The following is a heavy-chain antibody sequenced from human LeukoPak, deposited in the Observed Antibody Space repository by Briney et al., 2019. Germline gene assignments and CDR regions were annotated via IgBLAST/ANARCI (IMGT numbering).Heavy chain of an antibody. D-gene: IGHD5-12*01. CDR3: ARGYSGYDPTYFDY. J-gene: IGHJ4*02. CDR1: GGSISSYY. V-gene: IGHV4-59*01. CDR2: IYDSGST. Sequence: PSETLSLTCTVSGGSISSYYWSWIRQPPGKGLEWIAYIYDSGSTNYNPSLKSRVTISGDTSKKQFSLKLSSVTAADTAVYYCARGYSGYDPTYFDYWGQGTLVTVSS.